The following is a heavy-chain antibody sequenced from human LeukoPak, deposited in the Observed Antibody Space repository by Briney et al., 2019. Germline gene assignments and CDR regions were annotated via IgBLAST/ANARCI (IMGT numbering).Heavy chain of an antibody. CDR2: MNPDTGDT. D-gene: IGHD3-10*01. J-gene: IGHJ6*02. Sequence: ASVTVSCKASGHSFTDYNINWVRQAGGQGLECKGEMNPDTGDTLYGQKFRGRVTLTRNISMMTAYMEIHNLRSEDTAVYYCARVPALLWFGELLSALGYYYYGMDVWGQGTTVTVSS. CDR1: GHSFTDYN. CDR3: ARVPALLWFGELLSALGYYYYGMDV. V-gene: IGHV1-8*01.